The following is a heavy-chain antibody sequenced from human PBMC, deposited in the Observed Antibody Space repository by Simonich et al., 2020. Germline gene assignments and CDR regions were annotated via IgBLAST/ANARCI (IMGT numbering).Heavy chain of an antibody. CDR3: ARARLYSSSHAFDI. CDR2: NNPNSGGT. D-gene: IGHD6-6*01. Sequence: QVQLVQSGAEVKKPGASVKVSCKASGYTFTGYYMHRVRQAPGQGLEGMGWNNPNSGGTTVAQKFQGRVTTTRDTSISTAYMELSRLRSDDTAVYYCARARLYSSSHAFDIWGQGTMVTVSS. CDR1: GYTFTGYY. V-gene: IGHV1-2*02. J-gene: IGHJ3*02.